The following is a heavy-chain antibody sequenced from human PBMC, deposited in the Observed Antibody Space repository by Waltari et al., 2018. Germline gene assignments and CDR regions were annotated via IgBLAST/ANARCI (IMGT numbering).Heavy chain of an antibody. V-gene: IGHV4-34*01. J-gene: IGHJ6*02. CDR1: GGSFSGYY. CDR3: ARVRRARPYYYYGMDV. D-gene: IGHD6-6*01. CDR2: INQRGST. Sequence: QVQLQQWGAGLLKPSETLSLTCAVYGGSFSGYYWSWIRQPPGKGLAWIGEINQRGSTNSNPSLKSRVTISVETSKNQFSLKLSSVTAADTAVYYCARVRRARPYYYYGMDVWGQGTTVTVSS.